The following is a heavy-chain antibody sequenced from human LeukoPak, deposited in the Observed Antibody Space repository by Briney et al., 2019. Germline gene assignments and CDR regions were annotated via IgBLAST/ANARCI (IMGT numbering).Heavy chain of an antibody. CDR2: IYSSGST. V-gene: IGHV4-59*12. Sequence: PSETLSLTCTVSGGSISSYCWSWIRQPPGKGLEWIGYIYSSGSTSYNPSLKSRVTISVDTSKNQFSLKLSSVTAADTAVYYCARDRGSSGMDVWGQGTTVTVSS. CDR1: GGSISSYC. D-gene: IGHD2/OR15-2a*01. J-gene: IGHJ6*02. CDR3: ARDRGSSGMDV.